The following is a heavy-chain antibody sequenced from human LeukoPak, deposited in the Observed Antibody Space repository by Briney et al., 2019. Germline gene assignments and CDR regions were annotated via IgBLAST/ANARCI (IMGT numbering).Heavy chain of an antibody. D-gene: IGHD1-14*01. CDR2: IKGDGTTT. CDR3: ARDAAGLDY. CDR1: GFTFRKHW. J-gene: IGHJ4*02. V-gene: IGHV3-74*01. Sequence: PGGSLRLSCAASGFTFRKHWMHWVRDTPGKGLVWVSRIKGDGTTTTYADSVKGRFTISRDNAKNTVYLQMNSLKGEDTGVYYCARDAAGLDYWGQGTLVTVSS.